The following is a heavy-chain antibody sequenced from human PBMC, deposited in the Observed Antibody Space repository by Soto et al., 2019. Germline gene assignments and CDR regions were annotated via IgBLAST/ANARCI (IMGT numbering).Heavy chain of an antibody. CDR2: IIPIFGTA. V-gene: IGHV1-69*06. CDR1: GGTFSSYA. J-gene: IGHJ6*02. Sequence: QVQLVQSGAEVKKPGSSVKVSCKASGGTFSSYAISWVRQAPGQGLEWMGGIIPIFGTANYAQKFQGRVTITADKSTSTAYMELISLRSEDTAVYYCARGNSSGWPYYYYYGMDVWGQGTTVTVSS. D-gene: IGHD6-19*01. CDR3: ARGNSSGWPYYYYYGMDV.